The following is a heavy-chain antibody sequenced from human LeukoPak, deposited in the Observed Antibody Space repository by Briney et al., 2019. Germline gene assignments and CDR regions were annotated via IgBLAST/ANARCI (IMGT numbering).Heavy chain of an antibody. J-gene: IGHJ6*02. V-gene: IGHV1-8*01. CDR1: GYTFTSYD. Sequence: ASVKVSCKASGYTFTSYDINWVRQATGQGLEWMGWMYPNSGNTGYAQKFQGRVTMTRNTSISTAYMELSSLRSEDTAVYYCAREAFDDILTGPHYGMDVWGQGTTVTVSS. CDR3: AREAFDDILTGPHYGMDV. D-gene: IGHD3-9*01. CDR2: MYPNSGNT.